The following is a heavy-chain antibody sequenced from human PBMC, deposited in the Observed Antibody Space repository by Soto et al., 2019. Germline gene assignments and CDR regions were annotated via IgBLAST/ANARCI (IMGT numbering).Heavy chain of an antibody. J-gene: IGHJ6*02. V-gene: IGHV3-49*04. CDR2: IRSKAYGGTT. D-gene: IGHD3-3*01. CDR1: GFTFSSYA. Sequence: GSLRLSCAASGFTFSSYAMSWVRQAPGKGLEWVGFIRSKAYGGTTEYAASVKGRFTISRDDSKSIAYLQMNSLKTEDTAVYYCTRVSEIEGYDFWSGYEYYYYGMDVWGQGTTVTVSS. CDR3: TRVSEIEGYDFWSGYEYYYYGMDV.